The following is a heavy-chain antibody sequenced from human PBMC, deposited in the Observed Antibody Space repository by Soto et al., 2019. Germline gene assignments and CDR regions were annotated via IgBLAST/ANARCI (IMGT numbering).Heavy chain of an antibody. Sequence: EVQLVESGGGLVKPGGSLRLSCAASGFTFSSYSMNWVRQAPGKGLEWVSSISSSSSYRYYADSVKGRFTISRDNAKNSLYLEMNSLRAEDTAVYYCASMTTVTIENFDLWGRGTLVTVSS. D-gene: IGHD4-17*01. CDR3: ASMTTVTIENFDL. CDR1: GFTFSSYS. V-gene: IGHV3-21*01. CDR2: ISSSSSYR. J-gene: IGHJ2*01.